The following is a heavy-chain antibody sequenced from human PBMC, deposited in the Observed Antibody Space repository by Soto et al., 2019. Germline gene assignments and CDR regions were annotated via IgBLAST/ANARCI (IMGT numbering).Heavy chain of an antibody. J-gene: IGHJ6*01. D-gene: IGHD3-10*01. V-gene: IGHV3-53*01. CDR3: ARDPSKEFGMDV. Sequence: PGGSLRLSCAASGFSVSDNYMNWVRQAPGKGLEWVSIIYSGGSIYYADSVKGRFTISRDNSKNTLYPQMNSLRAEDTAVYYCARDPSKEFGMDVWGQGTTVTVSS. CDR2: IYSGGSI. CDR1: GFSVSDNY.